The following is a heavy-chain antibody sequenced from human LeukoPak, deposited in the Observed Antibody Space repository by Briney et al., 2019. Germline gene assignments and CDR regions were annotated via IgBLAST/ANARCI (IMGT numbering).Heavy chain of an antibody. CDR1: GFTFSSYA. J-gene: IGHJ4*02. CDR2: IGTPDGNT. Sequence: SGGSLRLSCAASGFTFSSYAMTWVRQAPGKGLEWVSVIGTPDGNTHYADSVKGRFTISRDNAKNSLYLQMNSLRAEDTAVYYCAIGVYDSSGYYLDYWGQGTLVTVSS. CDR3: AIGVYDSSGYYLDY. D-gene: IGHD3-22*01. V-gene: IGHV3-21*01.